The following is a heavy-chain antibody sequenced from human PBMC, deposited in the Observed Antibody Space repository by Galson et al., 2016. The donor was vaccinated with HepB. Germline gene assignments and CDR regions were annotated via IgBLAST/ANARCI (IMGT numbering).Heavy chain of an antibody. CDR2: IYHTGDT. Sequence: SETLSLTCAVSGASISTNNWWSWVRQSPGKGLQWIGQIYHTGDTNYNPSLKSRVTMSVDESKNQFSLNLRSVTAADTALYFCTREAPGDYFDYWGQGTLVTVST. J-gene: IGHJ4*02. V-gene: IGHV4-4*02. CDR1: GASISTNNW. D-gene: IGHD1-1*01. CDR3: TREAPGDYFDY.